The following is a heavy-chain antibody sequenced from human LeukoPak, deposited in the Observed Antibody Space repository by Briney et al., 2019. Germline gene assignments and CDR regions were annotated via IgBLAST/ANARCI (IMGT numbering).Heavy chain of an antibody. V-gene: IGHV3-66*01. CDR2: IYSGGST. CDR1: GFTVSSNY. D-gene: IGHD6-19*01. Sequence: GGFLRLSCAASGFTVSSNYMSWVRQAPGKGLEWVSVIYSGGSTYYADSVNGRFTISRDNSKNTLYLQMNSLRAEDTAVYYCARDQSSGWFYFDYWGQGTLVTVSS. J-gene: IGHJ4*02. CDR3: ARDQSSGWFYFDY.